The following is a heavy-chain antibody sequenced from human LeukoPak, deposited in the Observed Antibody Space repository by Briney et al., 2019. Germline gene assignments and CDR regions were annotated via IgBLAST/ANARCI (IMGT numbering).Heavy chain of an antibody. CDR2: IYYSGST. D-gene: IGHD4-23*01. V-gene: IGHV4-31*03. CDR3: ARADTVVINYFDY. CDR1: GGSISSGGYY. Sequence: PSETLSLTCTVSGGSISSGGYYWSWIRQHPGKGLEWIGYIYYSGSTYYNPSLKSRVTISVDTSKNQFSLKLSSVTAADTAVYYCARADTVVINYFDYWGQGTLVTVSS. J-gene: IGHJ4*02.